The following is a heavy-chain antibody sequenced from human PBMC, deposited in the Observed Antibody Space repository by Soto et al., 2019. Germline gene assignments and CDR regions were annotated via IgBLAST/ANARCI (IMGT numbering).Heavy chain of an antibody. Sequence: SETLSLTCTVSGGSISSYYWSWIRQPPGKGLEWIGYIYYSGSTNYNPSLKSRVTISVDTSKNQFSLKLSSVTAADTAVYYCAFSEGSGGSCHTLIFDYWGQGTLVTVSS. CDR1: GGSISSYY. CDR2: IYYSGST. CDR3: AFSEGSGGSCHTLIFDY. D-gene: IGHD2-15*01. V-gene: IGHV4-59*08. J-gene: IGHJ4*02.